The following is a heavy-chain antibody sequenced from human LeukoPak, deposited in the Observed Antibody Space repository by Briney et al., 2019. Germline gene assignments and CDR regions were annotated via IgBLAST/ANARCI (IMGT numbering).Heavy chain of an antibody. CDR1: GGSISSYY. CDR3: AGGGLYYGSGSYNNFAY. J-gene: IGHJ4*02. D-gene: IGHD3-10*01. Sequence: SETLSLTCTVSGGSISSYYWSWIRQPPGKGLEWSGYIYYSGSTNYNPSLKSRVTISVDTSKNQFSLKLSSVTAADTAVYYGAGGGLYYGSGSYNNFAYWAREPWSPSPQ. V-gene: IGHV4-59*01. CDR2: IYYSGST.